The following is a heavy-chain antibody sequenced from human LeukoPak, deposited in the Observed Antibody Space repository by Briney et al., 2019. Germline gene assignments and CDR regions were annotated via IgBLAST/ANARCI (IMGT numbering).Heavy chain of an antibody. CDR1: GGTFSTFA. V-gene: IGHV1-69*01. Sequence: AVKVSCKASGGTFSTFALSWVRQAPGQGPDWMGGIIPILGTANYAQKFQGRVTITADESTSTAYMELSSLTSEDTAVYYCATSPTGYSPGYWGQGTLVTVSS. CDR3: ATSPTGYSPGY. J-gene: IGHJ4*02. CDR2: IIPILGTA. D-gene: IGHD4-23*01.